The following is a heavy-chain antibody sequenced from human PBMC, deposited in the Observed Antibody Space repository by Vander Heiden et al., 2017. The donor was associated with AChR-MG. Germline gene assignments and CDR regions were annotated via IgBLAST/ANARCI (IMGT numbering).Heavy chain of an antibody. J-gene: IGHJ4*02. CDR1: GFTFSSYA. V-gene: IGHV3-23*01. Sequence: EVQLLESGGGLVQPGGSLRLSCAASGFTFSSYAMGWVRQAPGKGLGWVSAISGSGGSTYYADSVKGRFTISRDNSKNTLYLQMNSLRAEDTAVYYCAKRCSSSWGTDYWGQGTLVTVSS. CDR2: ISGSGGST. CDR3: AKRCSSSWGTDY. D-gene: IGHD6-13*01.